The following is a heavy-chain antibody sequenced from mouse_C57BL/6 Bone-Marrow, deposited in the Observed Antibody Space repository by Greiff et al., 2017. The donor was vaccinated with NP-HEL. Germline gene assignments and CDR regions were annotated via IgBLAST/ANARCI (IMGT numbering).Heavy chain of an antibody. Sequence: QVQLQQPGAELVMPGASVKLSCKASGYTFTSYWMHWVKQRPGQGLEWIGEIDPSDSYTNYNQKFKGKSTLTVDKSSSTAYMQLSSLTSEDSAVYYCATRYYGSSHDYWGQGTTLTVSS. V-gene: IGHV1-69*01. CDR2: IDPSDSYT. CDR1: GYTFTSYW. D-gene: IGHD1-1*01. CDR3: ATRYYGSSHDY. J-gene: IGHJ2*01.